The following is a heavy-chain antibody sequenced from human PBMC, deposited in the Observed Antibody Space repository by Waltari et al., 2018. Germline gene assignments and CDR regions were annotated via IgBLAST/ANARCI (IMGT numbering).Heavy chain of an antibody. J-gene: IGHJ5*02. CDR3: ARDPLEYGSGFTNWFDP. Sequence: QVQLVQSGAEVKKPGSSVKVSCKASGGTFSSYAISWVRQAPGQGLEWMGGIIPIFGTANYAQKFQGRVTITADESTSTAYMELSSLRSEDTAVYYCARDPLEYGSGFTNWFDPWGQGTLVTVSS. CDR2: IIPIFGTA. CDR1: GGTFSSYA. V-gene: IGHV1-69*13. D-gene: IGHD3-10*01.